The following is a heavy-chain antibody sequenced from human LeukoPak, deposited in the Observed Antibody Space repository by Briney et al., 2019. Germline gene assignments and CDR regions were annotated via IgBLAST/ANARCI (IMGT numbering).Heavy chain of an antibody. CDR1: GFKFSDYA. V-gene: IGHV3-23*01. CDR2: MSGTGGTS. J-gene: IGHJ4*02. CDR3: ARLMTTVTTYDY. D-gene: IGHD4-17*01. Sequence: GGSLRLSCAASGFKFSDYAMNWVRQAPGKGLEWVSGMSGTGGTSYYADSAKGRFTISRDNAKNSLYLQMNSLRDEDTAVYYCARLMTTVTTYDYWGQGTLVTVSS.